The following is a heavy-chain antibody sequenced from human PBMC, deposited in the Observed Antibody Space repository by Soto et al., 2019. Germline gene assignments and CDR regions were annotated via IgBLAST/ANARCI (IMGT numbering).Heavy chain of an antibody. D-gene: IGHD3-3*01. CDR3: AREADFWSGYYTGGWFDP. CDR1: GGSISSGDYY. J-gene: IGHJ5*02. CDR2: IYYSGST. V-gene: IGHV4-30-4*01. Sequence: SETLSLTCTVSGGSISSGDYYWSWIRQPPGKGLEWIGYIYYSGSTYYNPSLKSRVTISVDTSKNQFSLKLSSVTAADTAVYYCAREADFWSGYYTGGWFDPWGQGTLVTVSS.